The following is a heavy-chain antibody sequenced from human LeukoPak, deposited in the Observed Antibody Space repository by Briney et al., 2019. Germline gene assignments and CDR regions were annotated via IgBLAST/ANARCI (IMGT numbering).Heavy chain of an antibody. D-gene: IGHD5-24*01. J-gene: IGHJ4*02. V-gene: IGHV3-7*03. CDR2: IKEDGTET. CDR1: GFMFSSNW. CDR3: AKEGRSLQTY. Sequence: GGSLRLSCAASGFMFSSNWMSWVRLAPGKGLEWVANIKEDGTETYYVDSVKGRFTISGDNAKNSLYLQMNSLRVEDTAVYYCAKEGRSLQTYWGQGTLVTVSS.